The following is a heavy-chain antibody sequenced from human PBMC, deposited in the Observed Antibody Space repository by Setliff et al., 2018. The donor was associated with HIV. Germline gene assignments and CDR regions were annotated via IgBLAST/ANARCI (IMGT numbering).Heavy chain of an antibody. Sequence: SETLSLTCAVYGGSFSAYYWSWIRQTPGKGLEWIGEINHSGGTNYNPSLKSRVTMSVDTSKNQFSLKLSSVTAADTAVFYCARGGYSYGFGRHRTYFQYWGQGTQVTVSS. D-gene: IGHD5-18*01. V-gene: IGHV4-34*01. CDR1: GGSFSAYY. CDR3: ARGGYSYGFGRHRTYFQY. J-gene: IGHJ1*01. CDR2: INHSGGT.